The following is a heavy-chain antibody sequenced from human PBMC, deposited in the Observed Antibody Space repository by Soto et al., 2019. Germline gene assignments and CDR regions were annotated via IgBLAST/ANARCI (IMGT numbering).Heavy chain of an antibody. D-gene: IGHD6-13*01. CDR3: ARGSSWSYFDY. CDR1: GYTFTSYA. Sequence: QVQLVQSGAEVKKPGASVKVSCKASGYTFTSYAIHWVRQAPGQRLEWMGWINTAKDNTKYTQKFQGRVTITRDTSASIVYMEQSSLRSEDTAVYYCARGSSWSYFDYWGQGTQVTVSS. CDR2: INTAKDNT. V-gene: IGHV1-3*04. J-gene: IGHJ4*02.